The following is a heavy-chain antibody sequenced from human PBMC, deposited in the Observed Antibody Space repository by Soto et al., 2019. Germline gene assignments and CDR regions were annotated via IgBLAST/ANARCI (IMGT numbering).Heavy chain of an antibody. D-gene: IGHD6-19*01. Sequence: QVQLEQSGGEVKKPGSSVKVSCKASGVTFSKFIMTWVRQAPGLGLEWVGGIIPIFGTANYAQKFQGRVTITADESTSTSYLEVSNLRSEDTAVYYCAKVSYSSPMGYYYGMDVWGQGTAVTVS. CDR1: GVTFSKFI. CDR3: AKVSYSSPMGYYYGMDV. V-gene: IGHV1-69*01. J-gene: IGHJ6*02. CDR2: IIPIFGTA.